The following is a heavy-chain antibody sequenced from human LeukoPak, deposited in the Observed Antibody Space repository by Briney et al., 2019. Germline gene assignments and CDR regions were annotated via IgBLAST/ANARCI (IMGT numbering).Heavy chain of an antibody. CDR3: ARHLSGVTGYTYGRGIDY. CDR2: ISGSGDNT. Sequence: GGSLRLSCAASGFTFSSYAMNWVRQAPGKGLEWVSTISGSGDNTYYADSVKGRFTISRDNSKNTLYLQMISLRAEDTAVYYCARHLSGVTGYTYGRGIDYWGQGTLVTVSS. CDR1: GFTFSSYA. V-gene: IGHV3-23*01. D-gene: IGHD5-18*01. J-gene: IGHJ4*02.